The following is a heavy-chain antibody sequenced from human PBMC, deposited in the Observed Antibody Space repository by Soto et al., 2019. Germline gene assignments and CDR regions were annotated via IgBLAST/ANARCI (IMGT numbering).Heavy chain of an antibody. Sequence: SETLSLTCAVSGVSISSSDWWTWVRQPPGKGLEWLGEIYHGVGANHNPSLKSRVSISLDTSKNQFSLRLTSVTPADTAVYYCARRTVGQFLELGFDPWGQGXLVTVYS. CDR2: IYHGVGA. D-gene: IGHD3-3*01. V-gene: IGHV4-4*02. CDR3: ARRTVGQFLELGFDP. CDR1: GVSISSSDW. J-gene: IGHJ5*02.